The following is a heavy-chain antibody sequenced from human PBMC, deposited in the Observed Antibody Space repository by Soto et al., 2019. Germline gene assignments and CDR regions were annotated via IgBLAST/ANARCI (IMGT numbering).Heavy chain of an antibody. CDR2: IIPILGIA. J-gene: IGHJ4*02. CDR1: GGTFSSYT. CDR3: ARDGVATNPLV. V-gene: IGHV1-69*08. D-gene: IGHD5-12*01. Sequence: QVQLVQSRAEVKKPGSSVKVSCKASGGTFSSYTISWVRQAPGLGLEWMGRIIPILGIANYAQKFQGRVTITADKSTSTAYMELSSLRSEDTTVYYCARDGVATNPLVWGQGTLVTVSS.